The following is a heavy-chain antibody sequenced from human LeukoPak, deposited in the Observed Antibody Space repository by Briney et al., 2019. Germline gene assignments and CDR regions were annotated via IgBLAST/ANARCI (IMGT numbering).Heavy chain of an antibody. D-gene: IGHD1-1*01. CDR3: AKDGS. J-gene: IGHJ4*02. Sequence: GGSLRLSCAASGFLFSTSWVNWVRQAPGKGLEWVANIKPDGSEKYYVDSVKGRFTISRDNAKNSVYLQMNSLRPEDTAVYYCAKDGSWGQGALVTVSS. CDR2: IKPDGSEK. CDR1: GFLFSTSW. V-gene: IGHV3-7*01.